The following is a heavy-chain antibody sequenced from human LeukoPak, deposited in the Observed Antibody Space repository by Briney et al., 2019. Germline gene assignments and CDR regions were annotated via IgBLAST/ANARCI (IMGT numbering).Heavy chain of an antibody. J-gene: IGHJ4*02. CDR3: ARSRFYFDY. CDR2: INSYSNTI. Sequence: GGSLRLSCATSGFTFSDYYMSWIRQAPGKGLEWISFINSYSNTIYYADSVKGRFTISRDNAKNSLYLQLNSLRAEDTAVYYCARSRFYFDYWGQGTLVTVSS. V-gene: IGHV3-11*04. CDR1: GFTFSDYY.